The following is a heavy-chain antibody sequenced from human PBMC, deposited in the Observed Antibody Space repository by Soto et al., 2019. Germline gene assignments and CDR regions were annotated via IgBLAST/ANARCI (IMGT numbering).Heavy chain of an antibody. D-gene: IGHD6-13*01. CDR2: IDAGDSYT. J-gene: IGHJ3*02. Sequence: PGETLKISCKGSGYSFTSYWSSWVRQMPGKGVEGRGRIDAGDSYTNYSPSFQGHVTISADKSISTAYLQWSSLKASDTAMYYCARHIAAARRDIWGQGTMVTVSS. CDR1: GYSFTSYW. CDR3: ARHIAAARRDI. V-gene: IGHV5-10-1*01.